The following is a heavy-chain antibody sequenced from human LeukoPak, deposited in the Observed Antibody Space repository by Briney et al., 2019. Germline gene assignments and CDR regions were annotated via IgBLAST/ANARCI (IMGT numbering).Heavy chain of an antibody. V-gene: IGHV4-59*12. Sequence: SETLSLTCTVSGGSISSYYWSWIRQPPGKGLEWIGYIYYSGSTNYNPSLKSRVTISVDTSKNQFSLKLGSVTAADTAVYYCARESRYSSSWTGGQGTLVTVSS. CDR1: GGSISSYY. D-gene: IGHD6-13*01. CDR3: ARESRYSSSWT. J-gene: IGHJ4*02. CDR2: IYYSGST.